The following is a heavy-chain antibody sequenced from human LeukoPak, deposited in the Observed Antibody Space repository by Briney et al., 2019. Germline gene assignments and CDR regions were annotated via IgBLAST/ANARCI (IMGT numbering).Heavy chain of an antibody. Sequence: PSETLSLTCTVSGGSISSYYWSWIRQPAGKGLEWIGRIYTSGSTNYNPSLKSRVTMSVDTSKNQFSLKLSSVTAADTAVYYCARHPIDGYNQRWFDYWGQGTLVTVSS. CDR2: IYTSGST. D-gene: IGHD5-24*01. CDR3: ARHPIDGYNQRWFDY. CDR1: GGSISSYY. J-gene: IGHJ4*02. V-gene: IGHV4-4*07.